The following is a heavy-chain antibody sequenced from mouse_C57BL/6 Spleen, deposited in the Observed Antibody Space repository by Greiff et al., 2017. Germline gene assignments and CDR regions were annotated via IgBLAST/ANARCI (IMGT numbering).Heavy chain of an antibody. CDR2: ISSGSSTI. CDR3: ARGLYYDYDEAMDY. Sequence: EVKLQESGGGLVKPGGSLKLSCAASGFTFSDYGMHWVRQAPEKGLEWVAYISSGSSTIYYADTVKGRFTISRDNAKNTLFLQMTSLRSEDMAMYYCARGLYYDYDEAMDYWGQGTSVTVSS. D-gene: IGHD2-4*01. J-gene: IGHJ4*01. V-gene: IGHV5-17*01. CDR1: GFTFSDYG.